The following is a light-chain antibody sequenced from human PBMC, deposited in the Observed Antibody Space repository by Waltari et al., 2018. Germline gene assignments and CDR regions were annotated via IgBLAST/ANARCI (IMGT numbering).Light chain of an antibody. V-gene: IGKV1-5*03. CDR3: QQYYSDSYT. CDR2: KAS. Sequence: DIQMTQSPSTLSASVGDRVTITCRASQSLTNWLAWYQQKPGEPPKLLIYKASNLESGVPPRFSGSGSGTEFTLTISSLQPDDFATYYCQQYYSDSYTF. CDR1: QSLTNW. J-gene: IGKJ2*01.